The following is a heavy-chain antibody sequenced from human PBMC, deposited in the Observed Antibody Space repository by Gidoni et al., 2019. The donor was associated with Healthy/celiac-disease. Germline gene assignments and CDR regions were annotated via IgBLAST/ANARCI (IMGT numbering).Heavy chain of an antibody. CDR3: ARVGPTSLTGYWGYFDY. CDR1: GSRFSSYA. V-gene: IGHV3-30-3*01. J-gene: IGHJ4*02. CDR2: ISYDGSNK. Sequence: QVQLVESGSGVVQPGSSLCICCAASGSRFSSYARHWVRQAPGKGLEWVAVISYDGSNKYYADSVKGRFTISRDNSKNTLYLQMNSLRAEDTAVYYCARVGPTSLTGYWGYFDYWGQGTLVTVSS. D-gene: IGHD3-9*01.